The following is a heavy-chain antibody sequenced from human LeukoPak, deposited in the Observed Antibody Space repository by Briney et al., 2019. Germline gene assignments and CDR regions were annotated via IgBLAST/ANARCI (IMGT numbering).Heavy chain of an antibody. CDR1: GGTFSSYA. CDR2: IIPILGIA. CDR3: ARGHSSSWYSVDY. Sequence: SVKVSCKASGGTFSSYAISWVRQAPGQGLEWMGRIIPILGIANYAQKFQGRVTITADKSTSTAYMELSSLRSEDTAVYYCARGHSSSWYSVDYWGQGTLVTVSS. D-gene: IGHD6-13*01. V-gene: IGHV1-69*04. J-gene: IGHJ4*02.